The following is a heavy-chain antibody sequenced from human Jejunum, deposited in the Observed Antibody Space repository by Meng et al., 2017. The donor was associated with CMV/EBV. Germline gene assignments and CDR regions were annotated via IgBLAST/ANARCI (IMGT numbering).Heavy chain of an antibody. J-gene: IGHJ4*02. CDR3: ARKQWEPDY. Sequence: TVSCEPSGYDFSDYGISWVRQAPGQGLEWIGWVSSYTDNTKYAPKFQGRVTMTADASTTTAHLELRSLRSDDTAVYYCARKQWEPDYWGQGTLVTVSS. D-gene: IGHD1-26*01. CDR2: VSSYTDNT. CDR1: GYDFSDYG. V-gene: IGHV1-18*01.